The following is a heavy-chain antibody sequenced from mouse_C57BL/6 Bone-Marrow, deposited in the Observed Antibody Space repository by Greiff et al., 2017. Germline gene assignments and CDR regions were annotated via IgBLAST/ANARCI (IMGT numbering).Heavy chain of an antibody. CDR2: ISSGSSTI. D-gene: IGHD4-1*01. CDR3: ARGTGRYFDY. V-gene: IGHV5-17*01. CDR1: GFTFSDYG. J-gene: IGHJ2*01. Sequence: EVKLVESGGGLVKPGGSLKLSCAASGFTFSDYGMHWVRQAPEKGLEWVAYISSGSSTIYSADTVKGRFTISRDNAKNTLFLQMTSLRSEDTAMYYCARGTGRYFDYWGQGTTLTVSS.